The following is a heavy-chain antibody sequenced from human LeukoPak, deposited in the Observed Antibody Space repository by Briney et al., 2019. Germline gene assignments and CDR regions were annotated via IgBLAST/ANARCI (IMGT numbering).Heavy chain of an antibody. CDR3: AKDPEQLIGYCSGGTCSLRY. CDR1: GFTFSTFA. J-gene: IGHJ4*02. Sequence: GGSLRLSCAASGFTFSTFAMSWVRQAPGEGLEWVSTISGSGTSTYFADSVKGRFTISRDNSKNTLYLQMNSLRAEDTAVYYCAKDPEQLIGYCSGGTCSLRYWGQGTLVTVSS. V-gene: IGHV3-23*01. CDR2: ISGSGTST. D-gene: IGHD2-15*01.